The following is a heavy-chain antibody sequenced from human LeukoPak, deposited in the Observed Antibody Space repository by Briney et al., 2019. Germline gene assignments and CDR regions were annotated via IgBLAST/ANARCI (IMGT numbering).Heavy chain of an antibody. V-gene: IGHV1-46*01. Sequence: ASVKVSCKASGYTFTSYNMQWVRQAPGQGLEWMGIINPSGGDTGYAQKFQGRVTMTRDTSISTAYMELSRLRSVDTAVYYCAGGLTSGSDYWGQGTLVTVSS. D-gene: IGHD3-16*01. CDR3: AGGLTSGSDY. J-gene: IGHJ4*02. CDR1: GYTFTSYN. CDR2: INPSGGDT.